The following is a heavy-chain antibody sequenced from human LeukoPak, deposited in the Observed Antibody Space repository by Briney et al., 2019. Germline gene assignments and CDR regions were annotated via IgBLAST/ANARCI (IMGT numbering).Heavy chain of an antibody. D-gene: IGHD2-2*01. Sequence: SETLSLTCTVSGGSIRSSSYYWTWVRQTAGKGLEWIGCIYASGSTKYNPSLNSRVTISVDTSKNLLSLKLISVTAADTAIYYCAGAPAGSLDRRGPLDYWGQGTLVTVSS. V-gene: IGHV4-61*02. CDR1: GGSIRSSSYY. CDR2: IYASGST. CDR3: AGAPAGSLDRRGPLDY. J-gene: IGHJ4*02.